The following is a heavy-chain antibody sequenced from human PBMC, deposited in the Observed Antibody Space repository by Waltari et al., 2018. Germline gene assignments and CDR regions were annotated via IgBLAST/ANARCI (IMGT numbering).Heavy chain of an antibody. J-gene: IGHJ4*02. CDR3: AKDRSFMPGSWHPLDY. D-gene: IGHD6-13*01. Sequence: EVQLLESGGGLVQPGGSLRLSCAASGFTFSSYAMTWVRQAPGKGPVWFSVISCTSATTRYADSVKGRFTISRDNSKNTLYLQMNSLRVEDTAVYYCAKDRSFMPGSWHPLDYWGQGALVTVSS. CDR1: GFTFSSYA. CDR2: ISCTSATT. V-gene: IGHV3-23*01.